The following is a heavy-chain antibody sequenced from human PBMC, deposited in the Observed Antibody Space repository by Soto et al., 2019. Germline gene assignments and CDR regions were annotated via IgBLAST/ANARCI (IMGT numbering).Heavy chain of an antibody. V-gene: IGHV1-46*04. CDR3: VRDWELGY. Sequence: QVLLVQSGAEVMKPGASVKASCKASGFPFTTYYMHWVRQAPGQGLEWMGVINPSGDATTYAQNLQGRVILTKDTAASTVYMELSSMRAEDTAVYYCVRDWELGYWGQGTLVTVSS. J-gene: IGHJ4*02. CDR2: INPSGDAT. D-gene: IGHD3-10*01. CDR1: GFPFTTYY.